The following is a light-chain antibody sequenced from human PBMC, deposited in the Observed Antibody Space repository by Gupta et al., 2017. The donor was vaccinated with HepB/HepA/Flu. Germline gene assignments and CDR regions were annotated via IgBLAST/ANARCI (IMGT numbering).Light chain of an antibody. V-gene: IGKV3-15*01. Sequence: EIVMTQSPATLSVSPGERATLSCRASQSVSSKLAWYQQKPGQAPRLLIYGASTRATGIPARFSGSGSGTEFTLTISSLQSEDFAVYYCQQYNNWPCSFGQGTKLEIK. J-gene: IGKJ2*04. CDR2: GAS. CDR3: QQYNNWPCS. CDR1: QSVSSK.